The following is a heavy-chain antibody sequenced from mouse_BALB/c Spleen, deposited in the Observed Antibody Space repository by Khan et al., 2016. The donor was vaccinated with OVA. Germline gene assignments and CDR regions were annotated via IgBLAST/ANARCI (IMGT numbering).Heavy chain of an antibody. V-gene: IGHV2-6-1*01. CDR2: IWSDGTT. D-gene: IGHD1-1*01. Sequence: QVQLKESGPGLVAPSQSLSITCTISGFSLTDYGIHWVRQPPGKGLEWLVVIWSDGTTTYNSALKSRLSISKDNSKSQVFLKMNSLQTDDTAMKYCARKPYDHYDIMDYWGQGTSVTVSS. CDR3: ARKPYDHYDIMDY. J-gene: IGHJ4*01. CDR1: GFSLTDYG.